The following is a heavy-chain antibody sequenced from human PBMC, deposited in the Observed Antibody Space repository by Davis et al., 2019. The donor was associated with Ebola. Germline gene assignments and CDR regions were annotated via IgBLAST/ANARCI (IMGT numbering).Heavy chain of an antibody. Sequence: GESLKISCAASGFTFSSYVMHWVRQAPGKGLEWAAFIQYDGNDKYYADSVKGRFTISRDNSKNTLYLQMNSLRDEDTAVYYCAREGAAVAGDAFDIWGPGTMVTVSS. V-gene: IGHV3-30*02. D-gene: IGHD6-19*01. J-gene: IGHJ3*02. CDR3: AREGAAVAGDAFDI. CDR2: IQYDGNDK. CDR1: GFTFSSYV.